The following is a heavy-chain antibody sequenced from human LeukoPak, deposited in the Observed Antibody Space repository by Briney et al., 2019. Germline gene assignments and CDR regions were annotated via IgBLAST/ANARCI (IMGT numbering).Heavy chain of an antibody. CDR1: GLSLSSNM. D-gene: IGHD4-23*01. V-gene: IGHV3-23*05. CDR3: VKRPEYDAGNFVFQH. J-gene: IGHJ1*01. CDR2: ITSAGAT. Sequence: AGGSLRLSCVASGLSLSSNMMSWVRQAPGEGLEWISTITSAGATYYIDSVRGRFTSSRDIPKNTVFLLMNSLRAEDTAMYYCVKRPEYDAGNFVFQHWGQGTLVTVSS.